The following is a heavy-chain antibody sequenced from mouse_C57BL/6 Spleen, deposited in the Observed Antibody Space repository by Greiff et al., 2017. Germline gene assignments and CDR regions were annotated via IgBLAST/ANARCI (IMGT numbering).Heavy chain of an antibody. D-gene: IGHD2-1*01. CDR1: GYTFTSYW. J-gene: IGHJ3*01. V-gene: IGHV1-69*01. CDR3: ASNYVGAWFAY. Sequence: QVQLQQPGAELVMPGASVKLSCKASGYTFTSYWVHWVKQRPGQGLEWIGEIDPSDSYTNYNQKFKGKSTLTVDKSSSTAYMQLSSLTSEDSAVYYCASNYVGAWFAYWGQGTLVTVSA. CDR2: IDPSDSYT.